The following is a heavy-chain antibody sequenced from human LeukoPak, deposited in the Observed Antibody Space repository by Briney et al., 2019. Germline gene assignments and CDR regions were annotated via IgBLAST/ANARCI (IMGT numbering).Heavy chain of an antibody. D-gene: IGHD6-19*01. V-gene: IGHV1-2*05. Sequence: ASVKVSCEASGYTFAGYYMHWVRQAPGQGLEWMGRINPNSGGTSYAQKFQGRLTMTRDTSITTAYMELSRLRSDDTVMYYCAREGGWYDLDYWGQGTLVTVSS. CDR2: INPNSGGT. CDR1: GYTFAGYY. CDR3: AREGGWYDLDY. J-gene: IGHJ4*02.